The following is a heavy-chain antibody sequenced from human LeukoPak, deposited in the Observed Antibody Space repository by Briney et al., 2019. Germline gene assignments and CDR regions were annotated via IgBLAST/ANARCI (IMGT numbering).Heavy chain of an antibody. CDR1: GFTFSSYA. CDR2: ISSSSYI. CDR3: ARDEVSYGSGSFRLGMDV. Sequence: RSGGSLRLSCAASGFTFSSYAMSWVRQALGKGLEWVSSISSSSYIYYADSVKGRFTISRDNAKNSLYLQMNSLRAEDTAVYYCARDEVSYGSGSFRLGMDVWGQGTTVTVSS. D-gene: IGHD3-10*01. V-gene: IGHV3-21*01. J-gene: IGHJ6*02.